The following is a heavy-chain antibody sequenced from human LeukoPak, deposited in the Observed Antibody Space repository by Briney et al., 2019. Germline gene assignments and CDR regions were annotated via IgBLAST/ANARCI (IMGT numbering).Heavy chain of an antibody. J-gene: IGHJ4*02. D-gene: IGHD6-19*01. CDR1: GFTVSSNY. V-gene: IGHV3-53*04. Sequence: GGSLRLSCAASGFTVSSNYMSWVRQAPGKGLEWVSVTYSGGSTYYADSVKGRFTISRHNSKNTLYLQMNSLRAEDTAVYYCARAPEWLIFDYRGQGTLVTVSS. CDR2: TYSGGST. CDR3: ARAPEWLIFDY.